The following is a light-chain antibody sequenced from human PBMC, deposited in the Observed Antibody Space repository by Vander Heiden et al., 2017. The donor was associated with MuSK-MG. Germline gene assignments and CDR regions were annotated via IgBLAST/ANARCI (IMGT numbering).Light chain of an antibody. CDR1: QSISSY. Sequence: DIQMTQSPSSLSASVGDRVTITCRASQSISSYLNWYQQKPGKAPKLLSYAASSLQSGVPSRFSGSGSGTDFTLTISSLQPEDFATYYCQQSDSTPITFGQGTRLEIK. CDR3: QQSDSTPIT. V-gene: IGKV1-39*01. J-gene: IGKJ5*01. CDR2: AAS.